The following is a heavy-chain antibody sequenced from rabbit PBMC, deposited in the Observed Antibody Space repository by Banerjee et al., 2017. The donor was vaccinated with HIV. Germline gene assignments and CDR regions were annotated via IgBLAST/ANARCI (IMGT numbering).Heavy chain of an antibody. CDR2: IGAGSSGTT. CDR3: ARQILGNNDYDL. D-gene: IGHD8-1*01. CDR1: GFSFSSDYD. J-gene: IGHJ4*01. Sequence: QEQLVESGGGLVQPERSLTLTCTASGFSFSSDYDMCWVRQAPGKGLEWIACIGAGSSGTTYYASWAKGRFTISKTSSTTVTLQMTSLTAADTATYFCARQILGNNDYDLWGPGTLVTVS. V-gene: IGHV1S45*01.